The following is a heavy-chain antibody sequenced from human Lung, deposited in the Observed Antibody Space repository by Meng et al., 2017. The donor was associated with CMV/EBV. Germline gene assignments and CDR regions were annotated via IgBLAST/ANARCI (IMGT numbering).Heavy chain of an antibody. CDR2: VSYDGRNE. CDR1: GFLSSNYA. J-gene: IGHJ4*02. CDR3: AREDDDLWSGFLH. V-gene: IGHV3-30*04. Sequence: GGSXRLXCPPSGFLSSNYAMHWVRQAPGKGLEWVAAVSYDGRNEYYAGSVQGRFTITRDNSKNTLYLQMSSLRAEEPAVHYCAREDDDLWSGFLHWGQGTLVTVSS. D-gene: IGHD3-3*01.